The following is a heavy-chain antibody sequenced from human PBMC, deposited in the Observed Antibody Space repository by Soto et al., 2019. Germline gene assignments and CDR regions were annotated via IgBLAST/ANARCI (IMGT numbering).Heavy chain of an antibody. V-gene: IGHV4-39*01. Sequence: QLQLQESGPGLVKPSETLSLTCTVSGGSISSSSYYWGWIRQPPGKGLEWIGSIYYSGSTYYNPSLKSRVTISVDTSKNQFYLKLSSVTAADTAVYYCARVVVAATIDYWGQGSLVTVSS. D-gene: IGHD2-15*01. CDR2: IYYSGST. CDR3: ARVVVAATIDY. CDR1: GGSISSSSYY. J-gene: IGHJ4*02.